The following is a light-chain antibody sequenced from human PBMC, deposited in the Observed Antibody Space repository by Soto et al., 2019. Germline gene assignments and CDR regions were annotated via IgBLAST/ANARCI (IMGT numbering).Light chain of an antibody. V-gene: IGKV1-5*03. CDR2: KAS. Sequence: DIQMTQSPSTLSASVGDRVTITCRASQSISSWLAWYQQKPGKAPKLLIYKASSLESGVPSRFSGSGSGTEFTLTISSLQPDEFATYYCQQYNSYSLTFGGGTKVEFK. CDR1: QSISSW. CDR3: QQYNSYSLT. J-gene: IGKJ4*01.